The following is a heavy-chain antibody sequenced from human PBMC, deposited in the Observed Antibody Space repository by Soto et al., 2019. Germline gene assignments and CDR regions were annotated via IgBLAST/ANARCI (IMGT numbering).Heavy chain of an antibody. V-gene: IGHV3-23*01. J-gene: IGHJ4*02. D-gene: IGHD6-13*01. CDR3: ARVAPEYSSTPRRFDF. CDR2: ISGSGGSI. Sequence: GSLLLPCSASGFTFCIYAMSWVRQAPGKGLEWVSIISGSGGSIYYAHSVKGRFTISRDKTKNTLDLQMNSLRAEDTAVYNCARVAPEYSSTPRRFDFWGKGTLVTVSS. CDR1: GFTFCIYA.